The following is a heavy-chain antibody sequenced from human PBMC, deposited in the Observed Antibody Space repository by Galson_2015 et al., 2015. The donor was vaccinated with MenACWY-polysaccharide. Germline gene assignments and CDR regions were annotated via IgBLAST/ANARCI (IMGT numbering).Heavy chain of an antibody. CDR2: ITSNGGRT. Sequence: SLRLSCAASGFTFSNYAMHWVRQAPGKGLEYVAVITSNGGRTAYGNSVQGRFTISRDNSKNTLYLQMDNLRAEDTAVYYCAREIAVGYTSSWYSGRWGQGILVTVSS. D-gene: IGHD6-13*01. CDR1: GFTFSNYA. J-gene: IGHJ4*02. CDR3: AREIAVGYTSSWYSGR. V-gene: IGHV3-64*01.